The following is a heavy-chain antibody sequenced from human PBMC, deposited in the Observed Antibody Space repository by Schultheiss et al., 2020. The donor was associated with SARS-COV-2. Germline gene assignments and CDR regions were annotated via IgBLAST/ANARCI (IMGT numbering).Heavy chain of an antibody. CDR1: GFTFSSYW. CDR2: ISNSGTNI. J-gene: IGHJ4*02. Sequence: GGSLRLSCAASGFTFSSYWMHWVRQAPGKGLFWVSRISNSGTNIKYADSVKGRFTISRDNAKNSLYLQMSSLRVEDTAVYFCMRLSDNSWGQGTLVTVSS. CDR3: MRLSDNS. V-gene: IGHV3-74*03.